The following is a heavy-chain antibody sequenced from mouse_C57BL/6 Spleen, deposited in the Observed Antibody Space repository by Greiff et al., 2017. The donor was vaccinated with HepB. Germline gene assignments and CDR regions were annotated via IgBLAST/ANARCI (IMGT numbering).Heavy chain of an antibody. CDR3: VGERWYYGSSGGYFDV. D-gene: IGHD1-1*01. CDR1: GFTFNTYA. CDR2: IRSKSSNYAT. V-gene: IGHV10-3*01. J-gene: IGHJ1*03. Sequence: EVQVVESGGGLVQPKGSLKLSCAASGFTFNTYAMHWVRQAPGKGLEWVARIRSKSSNYATYYADSVKDRFTISRDESQSMLYLQMNNLKTEDTAMYYCVGERWYYGSSGGYFDVWGTGTTVTVAS.